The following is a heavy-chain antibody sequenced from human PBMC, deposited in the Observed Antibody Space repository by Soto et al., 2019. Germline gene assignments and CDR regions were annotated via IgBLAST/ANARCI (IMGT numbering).Heavy chain of an antibody. CDR2: IDYSGSS. J-gene: IGHJ6*02. Sequence: NPSETLSRTCTVSGGSISSRDYYWGWIRQPPGKGLKWIGSIDYSGSSYYSPSLKRRVTISVDTSKNQFSLKLRSVTAADTAVYSCARQVFSRAAYYYGMDVWGQGTTVTASS. D-gene: IGHD3-10*01. CDR3: ARQVFSRAAYYYGMDV. V-gene: IGHV4-39*01. CDR1: GGSISSRDYY.